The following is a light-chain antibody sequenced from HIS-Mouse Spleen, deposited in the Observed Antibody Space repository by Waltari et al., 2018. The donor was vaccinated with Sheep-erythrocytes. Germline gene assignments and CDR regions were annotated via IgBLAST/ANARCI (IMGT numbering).Light chain of an antibody. Sequence: DIQMTQSPSSLSASVGDRVTITCQASQDISNSLNWYQQKPGKAPKLLIYDASNLDTGVTSRFSGSGSGTDFTFTISSLQPEDIATYYCQQYDNLLTFGGGTKVEIK. J-gene: IGKJ4*01. CDR3: QQYDNLLT. CDR1: QDISNS. CDR2: DAS. V-gene: IGKV1-33*01.